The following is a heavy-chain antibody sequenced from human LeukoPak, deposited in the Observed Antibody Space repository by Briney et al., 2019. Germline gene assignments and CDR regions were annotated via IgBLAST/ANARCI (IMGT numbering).Heavy chain of an antibody. CDR2: INSDESST. CDR3: ARFLPYGGDRDFDY. Sequence: GGSLRLSCAASGIAFSSYWMHWVRQAPGKGLVWVSRINSDESSTSYADSVKGRFTISRDNAKNTLYLQMNRLRAEDTAVYYCARFLPYGGDRDFDYWGQGTLVTVSS. J-gene: IGHJ4*02. D-gene: IGHD4-23*01. V-gene: IGHV3-74*01. CDR1: GIAFSSYW.